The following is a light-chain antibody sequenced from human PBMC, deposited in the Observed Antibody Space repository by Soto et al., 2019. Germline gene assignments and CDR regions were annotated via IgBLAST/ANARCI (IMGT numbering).Light chain of an antibody. Sequence: FMLTQPHSVSESPGQTVTISCTRSSGIIASNYVQWYQQRPGSAPTTVIFEDYQRPSGVPDRFFGSIDISSNSASLTISGLKTEDEADYYCQSYDSSIVVFGGGTKLTVL. CDR1: SGIIASNY. CDR2: EDY. CDR3: QSYDSSIVV. J-gene: IGLJ2*01. V-gene: IGLV6-57*03.